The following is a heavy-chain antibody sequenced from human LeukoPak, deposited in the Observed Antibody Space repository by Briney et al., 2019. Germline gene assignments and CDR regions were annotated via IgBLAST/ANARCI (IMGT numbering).Heavy chain of an antibody. Sequence: SEAVPLTCAVYGGSLIAYYWLWIGQPPAKEVEWMGEINHSGSTNHKPSLNSRVTISVDKSTNPCSRKLRCVTAADTGVYYCTRGVVGAKAYMDIWGKGTTVTVSS. V-gene: IGHV4-34*01. CDR1: GGSLIAYY. CDR2: INHSGST. J-gene: IGHJ6*03. D-gene: IGHD1-26*01. CDR3: TRGVVGAKAYMDI.